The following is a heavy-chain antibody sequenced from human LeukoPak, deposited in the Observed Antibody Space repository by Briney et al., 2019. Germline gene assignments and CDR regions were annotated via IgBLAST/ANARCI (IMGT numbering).Heavy chain of an antibody. CDR3: ARGPRRYTMIVVVTNNFDY. D-gene: IGHD3-22*01. J-gene: IGHJ4*02. V-gene: IGHV1-8*01. Sequence: AASVKVSCKAPGYTFTSYDINWVRQATGQGLEWMGWMNPNSGNTGYAQKFQGRVTMTRNTSISTAYMELSSLRSEDTAVYYCARGPRRYTMIVVVTNNFDYWGQGTLVTVSS. CDR1: GYTFTSYD. CDR2: MNPNSGNT.